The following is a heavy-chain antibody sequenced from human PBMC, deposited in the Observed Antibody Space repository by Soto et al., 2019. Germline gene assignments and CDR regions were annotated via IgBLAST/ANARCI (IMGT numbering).Heavy chain of an antibody. D-gene: IGHD2-21*02. J-gene: IGHJ4*02. CDR3: AKDRQYSVVVTAILDY. V-gene: IGHV3-23*01. Sequence: GGSLRLSCAASGFTFSSYAMSWVRQAPGKGLEWVSAISGSGGSTYYADSVKGRFTISRDNSKNTLYLQMNSLRAEDTAVYYCAKDRQYSVVVTAILDYWGQGTLVTVSP. CDR1: GFTFSSYA. CDR2: ISGSGGST.